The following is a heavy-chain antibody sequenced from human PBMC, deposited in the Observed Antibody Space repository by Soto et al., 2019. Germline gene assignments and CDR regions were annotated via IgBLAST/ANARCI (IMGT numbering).Heavy chain of an antibody. Sequence: EVQLVESGGGLVKPGGSLRLSCAASGFTFSNAWMSWVRQAPGKGLEWVGRIKSKTDGGTTDYAAPVKGRFTISRDDSKNTLYLQMNSLKTEDTAVYYCTTETTGDFWSGYWNYYYMDVWGKGTTVTVSS. D-gene: IGHD3-3*01. CDR3: TTETTGDFWSGYWNYYYMDV. CDR1: GFTFSNAW. CDR2: IKSKTDGGTT. J-gene: IGHJ6*03. V-gene: IGHV3-15*01.